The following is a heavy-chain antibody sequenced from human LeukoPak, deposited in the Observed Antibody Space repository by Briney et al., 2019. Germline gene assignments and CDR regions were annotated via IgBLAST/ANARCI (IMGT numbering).Heavy chain of an antibody. CDR2: IFYSGST. CDR3: ARVFSYPLRAPFDP. CDR1: GGSISSYY. D-gene: IGHD3-3*01. V-gene: IGHV4-59*01. Sequence: PSETLSLTCTVSGGSISSYYWSWIRQPPGRGLEWIGYIFYSGSTNYNPSLKSRVTISVDTSKNQFSLKLSSVTAADTAVYYCARVFSYPLRAPFDPWGQGTLVTVSS. J-gene: IGHJ5*02.